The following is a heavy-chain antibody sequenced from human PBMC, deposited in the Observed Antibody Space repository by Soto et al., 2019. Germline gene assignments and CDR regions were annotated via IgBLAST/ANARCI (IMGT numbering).Heavy chain of an antibody. CDR2: LDPENGET. V-gene: IGHV1-24*01. Sequence: QVQLVQSGADVKKPGASVKVSCKVSGYTLTKLSMHWVRQAPGKRLEWMGGLDPENGETIFAQKFQGRVAVTEDTSTDTAYMELNSLRSEDTAVYYCATHPGRQQLLLRALSFDYWGQGTLVTVSS. J-gene: IGHJ4*02. CDR3: ATHPGRQQLLLRALSFDY. D-gene: IGHD6-13*01. CDR1: GYTLTKLS.